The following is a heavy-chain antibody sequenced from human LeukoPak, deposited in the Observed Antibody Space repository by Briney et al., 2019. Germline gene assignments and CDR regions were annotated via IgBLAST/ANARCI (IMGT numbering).Heavy chain of an antibody. V-gene: IGHV4-31*03. D-gene: IGHD3-10*01. J-gene: IGHJ4*02. CDR2: IYYSGST. CDR3: ARGSVWFGELPPFDY. CDR1: GGSISSGGYY. Sequence: SETLSLTCTVSGGSISSGGYYWSWIRQHPGKGLEWIGYIYYSGSTYYNPSLKSRVTISVDTSKNQFSLKLSSVTAADTAVYYCARGSVWFGELPPFDYWGQGTLVTVPS.